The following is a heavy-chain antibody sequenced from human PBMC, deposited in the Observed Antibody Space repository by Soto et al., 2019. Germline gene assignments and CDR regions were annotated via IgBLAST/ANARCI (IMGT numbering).Heavy chain of an antibody. Sequence: QVQLVQSGAEVKKPGASVKVSCKASGYTFTSYDINWVRQATGQGLEWIGWMSPKTGNTGYAQNFQGRVTMTRNPSISTAYMELSSLTSEDTAVYSGARGPHGWGFDLWGQGTMVPVS. J-gene: IGHJ4*02. V-gene: IGHV1-8*01. CDR3: ARGPHGWGFDL. CDR2: MSPKTGNT. D-gene: IGHD6-19*01. CDR1: GYTFTSYD.